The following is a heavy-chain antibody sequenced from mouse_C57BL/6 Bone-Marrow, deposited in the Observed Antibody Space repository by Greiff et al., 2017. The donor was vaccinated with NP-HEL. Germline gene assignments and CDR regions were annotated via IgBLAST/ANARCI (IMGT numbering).Heavy chain of an antibody. CDR1: GFTFTDYY. D-gene: IGHD4-1*01. J-gene: IGHJ2*01. Sequence: EVKLMESGGGLVQPGGSLSLSCAASGFTFTDYYMSWVRQPPGKALEWLGFISNKANGYTTEYSASVKGRFTISRDNSQSILYLQMDALRAEDSATYYCARELGRLDYWGQGTTLTVSS. CDR3: ARELGRLDY. CDR2: ISNKANGYTT. V-gene: IGHV7-3*01.